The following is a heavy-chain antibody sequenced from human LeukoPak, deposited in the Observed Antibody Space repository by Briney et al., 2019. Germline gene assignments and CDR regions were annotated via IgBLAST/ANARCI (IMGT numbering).Heavy chain of an antibody. V-gene: IGHV3-23*01. Sequence: GGSLRLSCSVSGFTVSNYCMSWVRPAPPKGREWVAGIRDIGGSTKYVESVKGRFTISRDKRKNTLFLQMNSLRAEATAVYFCAKRGVVIRDFLVGFHKETYYFESWGQGALVTVSS. J-gene: IGHJ4*02. CDR2: IRDIGGST. CDR3: AKRGVVIRDFLVGFHKETYYFES. CDR1: GFTVSNYC. D-gene: IGHD3/OR15-3a*01.